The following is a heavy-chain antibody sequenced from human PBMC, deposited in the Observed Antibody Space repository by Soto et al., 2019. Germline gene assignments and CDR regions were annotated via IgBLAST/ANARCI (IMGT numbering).Heavy chain of an antibody. D-gene: IGHD2-15*01. J-gene: IGHJ4*02. CDR3: AREGRYCSGGSCLHPFDY. CDR2: ISAYNGNT. V-gene: IGHV1-18*01. CDR1: GYTFTSYG. Sequence: GASVKVSCKASGYTFTSYGISWVRQAPGQGLEWMGWISAYNGNTNYAQKLQGRVTMTTDTSTSTAYMELRSLRSDDTAVYYCAREGRYCSGGSCLHPFDYWGQGTLVTVSS.